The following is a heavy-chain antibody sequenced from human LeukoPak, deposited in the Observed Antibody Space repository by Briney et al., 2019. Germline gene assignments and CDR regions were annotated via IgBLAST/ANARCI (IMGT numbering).Heavy chain of an antibody. CDR1: GFTFSSYA. CDR2: ISGSDGST. V-gene: IGHV3-23*01. CDR3: AKSKVWGTYRYTFDS. D-gene: IGHD3-16*02. J-gene: IGHJ4*02. Sequence: GRSLRLSCAASGFTFSSYAMTWVRQAPGKGLDWVSTISGSDGSTYYADSVKGRFTMSRDNSKNTLYLQINSLRAEDTAIYYCAKSKVWGTYRYTFDSWGQGTLVTVSA.